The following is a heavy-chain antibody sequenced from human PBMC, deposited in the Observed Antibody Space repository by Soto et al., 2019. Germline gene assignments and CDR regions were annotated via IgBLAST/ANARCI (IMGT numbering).Heavy chain of an antibody. V-gene: IGHV3-21*01. CDR2: ITGSSTYI. CDR1: GFTFSSYS. Sequence: EVQLVESGGGLVKPGGSLRLSCAASGFTFSSYSMNWVRQAPGKGLEWVSSITGSSTYIYYADSVKGRFTISRDNAKNSLSLQMNSLRAEDTAVYYCARVVDYYDHYYYYGMDVWGQGTTVTVSS. CDR3: ARVVDYYDHYYYYGMDV. D-gene: IGHD3-22*01. J-gene: IGHJ6*02.